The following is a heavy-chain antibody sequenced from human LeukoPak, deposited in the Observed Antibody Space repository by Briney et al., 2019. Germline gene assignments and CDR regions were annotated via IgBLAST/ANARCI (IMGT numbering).Heavy chain of an antibody. Sequence: GGSLRLSCAASGFTFSSYAMSWVRQAPGKGLEWVSAISGSGGSTYYADSVKGRFTISRDNSKNALCLQMNSLRAEDTAVYYCAKGHVDSGSYSLAFDYWGQGTLVTVSS. D-gene: IGHD1-26*01. CDR3: AKGHVDSGSYSLAFDY. V-gene: IGHV3-23*01. J-gene: IGHJ4*02. CDR2: ISGSGGST. CDR1: GFTFSSYA.